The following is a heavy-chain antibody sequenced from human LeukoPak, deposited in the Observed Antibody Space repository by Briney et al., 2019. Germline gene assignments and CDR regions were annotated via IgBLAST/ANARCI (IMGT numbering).Heavy chain of an antibody. Sequence: GGSLRLSCAASGFTFSSYAMSCVRQAPGKGLEWVSVISGSGSTTYYADSVKGRFTASRDNSKNTLYLQMDSLKTEGTAVYYCTTVGLDYSYIWGQGTMVTVSS. CDR3: TTVGLDYSYI. J-gene: IGHJ3*02. CDR1: GFTFSSYA. CDR2: ISGSGSTT. D-gene: IGHD5-12*01. V-gene: IGHV3-23*01.